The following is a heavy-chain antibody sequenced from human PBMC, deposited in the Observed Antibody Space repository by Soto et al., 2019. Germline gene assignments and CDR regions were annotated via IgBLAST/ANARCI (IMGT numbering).Heavy chain of an antibody. J-gene: IGHJ4*02. CDR2: ISSSGSTI. Sequence: GGSLRLSCAASGFTFSDYYMSWIRQAPGKGLEWVSYISSSGSTIYYADSVKGRFTISRDNAKNSLYLQMNSLRAEDTAVYYCARDQLRYRESKNFDYWGQGTLVTVSS. V-gene: IGHV3-11*01. CDR1: GFTFSDYY. CDR3: ARDQLRYRESKNFDY. D-gene: IGHD3-9*01.